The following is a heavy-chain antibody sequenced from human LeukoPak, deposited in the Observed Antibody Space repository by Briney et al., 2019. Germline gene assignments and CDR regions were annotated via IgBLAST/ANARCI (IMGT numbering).Heavy chain of an antibody. V-gene: IGHV3-15*01. Sequence: GGSLRLSCAASGFTFSNAWMSWVRQAPGKGLEWVGRIKSKTDGGTTDYAAPVKGRFTIPRDDSKNTLYLQMNSLKTEDTAVYYCTTAKTRDGYNRDYWGQGTLVTVSS. J-gene: IGHJ4*02. CDR2: IKSKTDGGTT. CDR3: TTAKTRDGYNRDY. CDR1: GFTFSNAW. D-gene: IGHD5-24*01.